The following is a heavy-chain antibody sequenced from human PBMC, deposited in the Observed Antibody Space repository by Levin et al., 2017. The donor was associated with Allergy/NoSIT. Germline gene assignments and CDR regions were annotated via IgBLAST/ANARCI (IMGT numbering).Heavy chain of an antibody. CDR1: GFTFSSYG. V-gene: IGHV3-30*18. CDR3: AKEGPIYSGYGHSGWRNRGNYYYYYGMDV. Sequence: LSLTCAASGFTFSSYGMHWVRQAPGKGLEWVAVISYDGSNKYYADSVKGRFTISRDNSKNTLYLQMNSLRAEDTAVYYCAKEGPIYSGYGHSGWRNRGNYYYYYGMDVWGQGTTVTVSS. D-gene: IGHD5-12*01. J-gene: IGHJ6*02. CDR2: ISYDGSNK.